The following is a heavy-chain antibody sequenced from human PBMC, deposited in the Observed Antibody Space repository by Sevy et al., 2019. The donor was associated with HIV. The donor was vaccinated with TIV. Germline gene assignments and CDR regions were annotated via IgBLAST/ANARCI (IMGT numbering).Heavy chain of an antibody. CDR3: ASGSGSYYDAFHI. V-gene: IGHV4-59*01. D-gene: IGHD1-26*01. Sequence: SETLSLTCSVSGGSISGNFWTWIQQPPGKGLEWIGYIYYSGSTNSNPSLKSRVSISLYTSKNQFSLRLNSVTAADTAVYYCASGSGSYYDAFHIWGQGTMVTVSS. J-gene: IGHJ3*02. CDR1: GGSISGNF. CDR2: IYYSGST.